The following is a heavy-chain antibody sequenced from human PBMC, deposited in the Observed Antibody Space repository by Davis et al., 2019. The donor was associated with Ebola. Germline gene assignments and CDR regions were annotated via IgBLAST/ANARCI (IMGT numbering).Heavy chain of an antibody. CDR1: GFTFSSYS. CDR2: ISISSSTI. Sequence: PGGSLRLSCAASGFTFSSYSMNWVRQAPGKGLEWVSSISISSSTIYYADSVKGRFTISRDNAKNSLYRQMNSLRDEDTAGYYCARGGYSSSWYYFDYWDQGALVTVSS. CDR3: ARGGYSSSWYYFDY. V-gene: IGHV3-48*02. J-gene: IGHJ4*02. D-gene: IGHD6-13*01.